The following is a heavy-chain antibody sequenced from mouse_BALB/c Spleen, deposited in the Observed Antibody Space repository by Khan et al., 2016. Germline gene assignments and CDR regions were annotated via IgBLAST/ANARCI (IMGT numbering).Heavy chain of an antibody. CDR1: GFSLTSYG. Sequence: QVQLKQSGPGLVAPSQSLSINCTVSGFSLTSYGVHWGRQPPGKGLEWLGVIWAGGSTNYNSALMSRLSISKDNSKSQVFLKMNSLQTDDTAMYFWGRGDGSYGMEYWGQRNSSTVSS. V-gene: IGHV2-9*02. CDR3: GRGDGSYGMEY. J-gene: IGHJ4*01. CDR2: IWAGGST. D-gene: IGHD1-1*01.